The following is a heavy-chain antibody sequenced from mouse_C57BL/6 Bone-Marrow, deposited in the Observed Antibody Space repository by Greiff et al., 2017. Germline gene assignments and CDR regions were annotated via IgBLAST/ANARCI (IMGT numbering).Heavy chain of an antibody. V-gene: IGHV5-6*01. CDR3: ARPITTVLASFDY. CDR2: ISSGGSYT. J-gene: IGHJ2*01. CDR1: GFTFSSYG. D-gene: IGHD1-1*01. Sequence: EVMLVESGGDLVKPGGSLKLSCAASGFTFSSYGMSWVRQTPDKRLEWVATISSGGSYTYYPDSVKGRFTISSDNAKNNLYLQMSSLKSEDTAMYYCARPITTVLASFDYWGQGTTLTVSS.